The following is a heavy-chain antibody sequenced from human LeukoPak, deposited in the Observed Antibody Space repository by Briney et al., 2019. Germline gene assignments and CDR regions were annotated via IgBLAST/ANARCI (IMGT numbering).Heavy chain of an antibody. J-gene: IGHJ6*02. V-gene: IGHV4-59*01. Sequence: PSETLSLTCTVSGGSISSYYWSWIRQPPGKGLEWVGYINYSGSTTYNPSLKSRVTISVDTSKNQFSLKLSSVTAADTAVYYCARVGSYGTYYYYYYGMDVWGQGTTVTVSS. CDR2: INYSGST. CDR3: ARVGSYGTYYYYYYGMDV. CDR1: GGSISSYY. D-gene: IGHD5-18*01.